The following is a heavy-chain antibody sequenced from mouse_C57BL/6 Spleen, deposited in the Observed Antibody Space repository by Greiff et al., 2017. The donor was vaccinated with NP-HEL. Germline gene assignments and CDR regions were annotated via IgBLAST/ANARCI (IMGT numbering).Heavy chain of an antibody. Sequence: EVQLQESGPGLVKPSQSLSLTCSVTGYSITSGYYWNWIRQFPGNKLEWMGYISYDGSNNYNPSLKNRISITRDTSKNQFFLKLNSVTTEDTATYYCASSLITTVVDYYAMDYWGQGTSVTVSS. CDR3: ASSLITTVVDYYAMDY. CDR1: GYSITSGYY. CDR2: ISYDGSN. D-gene: IGHD1-1*01. V-gene: IGHV3-6*01. J-gene: IGHJ4*01.